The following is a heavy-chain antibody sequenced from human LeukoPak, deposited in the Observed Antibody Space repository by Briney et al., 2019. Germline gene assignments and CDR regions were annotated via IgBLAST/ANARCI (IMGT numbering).Heavy chain of an antibody. CDR1: GFTFSSYW. CDR3: AKGDSSGQEDY. Sequence: GGSLRLSCAASGFTFSSYWMHWVRQAPGKGLVWVSRINSDGSSTSYADSVKGRFTISRDNAKNSLYLQMNSLRAEDTALYYCAKGDSSGQEDYWGQGTLVTVSS. V-gene: IGHV3-74*01. J-gene: IGHJ4*02. D-gene: IGHD3-22*01. CDR2: INSDGSST.